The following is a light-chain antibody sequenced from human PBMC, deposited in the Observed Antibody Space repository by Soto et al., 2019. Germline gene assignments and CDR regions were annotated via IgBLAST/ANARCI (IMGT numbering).Light chain of an antibody. CDR1: QRFGSSN. Sequence: EIVLTQSPGTLSLSLGERGTLSCRASQRFGSSNLAWYQQKPGQAPRLLIDSISSRATGIPDRFSGSGSGTEFTLTISRLEPEDFAVYYCQQYGNSPWTFGQGTKVDIK. CDR2: SIS. J-gene: IGKJ1*01. CDR3: QQYGNSPWT. V-gene: IGKV3-20*01.